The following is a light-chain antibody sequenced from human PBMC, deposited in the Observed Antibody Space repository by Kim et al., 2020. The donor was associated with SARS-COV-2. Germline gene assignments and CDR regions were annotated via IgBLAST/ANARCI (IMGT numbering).Light chain of an antibody. CDR2: DGR. J-gene: IGLJ1*01. Sequence: GQSITISCYGTSGDIGNSNSVARYQQHSGEAPRLIIDDGRDRPSRVSARFSGSKSANMASQTISGLRSEDEADYYCCSTSNTLDYVFGSGTKVTVL. V-gene: IGLV2-14*03. CDR1: SGDIGNSNS. CDR3: CSTSNTLDYV.